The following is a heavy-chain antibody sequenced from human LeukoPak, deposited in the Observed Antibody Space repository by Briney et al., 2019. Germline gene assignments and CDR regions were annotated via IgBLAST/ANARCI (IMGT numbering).Heavy chain of an antibody. CDR3: ARDPRHYCSSTSCYGYYYYMDV. J-gene: IGHJ6*03. CDR1: GYTFTSYG. CDR2: IGAYNGNT. D-gene: IGHD2-2*01. Sequence: SVKVSCKASGYTFTSYGISWVRQAPGQGLEWMGWIGAYNGNTNYAQKLQGRVTMTTDTSTSTAYMELRSLRSDDTAVYYCARDPRHYCSSTSCYGYYYYMDVWGKGTTVTVSS. V-gene: IGHV1-18*01.